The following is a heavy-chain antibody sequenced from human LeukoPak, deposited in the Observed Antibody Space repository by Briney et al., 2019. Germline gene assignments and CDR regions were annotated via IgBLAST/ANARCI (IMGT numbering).Heavy chain of an antibody. CDR1: GFTFNNYA. CDR2: IRGGGSAT. J-gene: IGHJ3*02. CDR3: ATPVLIAVAGSDAFDI. V-gene: IGHV3-23*01. D-gene: IGHD6-19*01. Sequence: PGGSLRLSCAASGFTFNNYAMNWVRQAPGKGLEWVSVIRGGGSATYYADSVKGRFTISRDNSKNTLYLQMNSLRAEDTAVYYCATPVLIAVAGSDAFDIWGQGTMVTVSS.